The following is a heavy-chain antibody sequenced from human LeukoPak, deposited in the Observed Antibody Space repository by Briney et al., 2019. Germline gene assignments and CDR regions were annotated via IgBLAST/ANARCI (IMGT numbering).Heavy chain of an antibody. CDR3: ARHARYFQRLSSSSWFFFDY. Sequence: SETLSLTCTVSGGSISSSSYYRGWIRQPPGKGLEWIGSIYYSGSTYYNPSLKSRVTISVDTSKNQFSLKLSSVTAADTAVYYCARHARYFQRLSSSSWFFFDYWGQGTLVTVSS. V-gene: IGHV4-39*01. D-gene: IGHD6-13*01. CDR1: GGSISSSSYY. CDR2: IYYSGST. J-gene: IGHJ4*02.